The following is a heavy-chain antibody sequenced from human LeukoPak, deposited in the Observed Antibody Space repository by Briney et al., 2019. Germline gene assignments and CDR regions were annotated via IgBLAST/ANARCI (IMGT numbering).Heavy chain of an antibody. D-gene: IGHD2-2*01. CDR1: GGSFSSYY. J-gene: IGHJ3*02. V-gene: IGHV4-34*01. CDR2: INHSGST. CDR3: ARHPTPGKRRPAAMLRGAFDI. Sequence: SETLSLTCAVSGGSFSSYYWSWIRQPPGKGLEWIGGINHSGSTNYNPSLKSRVTISVDTSKNQFSLKLNSVTAADTAVYYCARHPTPGKRRPAAMLRGAFDIWGQGTMVTVSS.